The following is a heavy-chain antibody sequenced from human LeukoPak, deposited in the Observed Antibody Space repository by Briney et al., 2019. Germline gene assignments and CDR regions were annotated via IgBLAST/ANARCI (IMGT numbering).Heavy chain of an antibody. CDR3: ARHYYDRSDSYSSDY. CDR1: GGSISGYY. J-gene: IGHJ4*02. Sequence: SETLSLTCTVSGGSISGYYWSWIRQPPGKGLEWIGYIFSSGSTNYNPSLKSRVTISEDTSVNQFSLKLSSVTAADTAVYYCARHYYDRSDSYSSDYWGQGTLVTVSS. D-gene: IGHD3-22*01. CDR2: IFSSGST. V-gene: IGHV4-59*08.